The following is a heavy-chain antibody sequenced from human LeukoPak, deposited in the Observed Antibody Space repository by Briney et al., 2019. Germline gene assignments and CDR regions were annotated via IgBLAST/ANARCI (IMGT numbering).Heavy chain of an antibody. J-gene: IGHJ4*02. CDR2: ISSSGSII. V-gene: IGHV3-48*03. CDR1: GFTFSSYE. D-gene: IGHD2-15*01. CDR3: ASAIVVVVAAPGLYYYDY. Sequence: SGGSLRLSCAASGFTFSSYEMNWVRQAPGKGLEWVSYISSSGSIIYYADSVKGRFTISRDNAKNSLYLQMNSLRAEDTAVYYCASAIVVVVAAPGLYYYDYWGQGTLVTVSS.